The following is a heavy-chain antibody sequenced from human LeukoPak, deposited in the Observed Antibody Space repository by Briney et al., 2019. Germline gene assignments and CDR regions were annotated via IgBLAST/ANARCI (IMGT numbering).Heavy chain of an antibody. J-gene: IGHJ4*02. CDR2: ISAYNGNT. D-gene: IGHD3-10*01. CDR1: GYTFTSYG. CDR3: ARAQTTGFGESLHY. Sequence: GASVKVSCTASGYTFTSYGISWVRQAPGQGLEWMGWISAYNGNTRYAQNLQGRVTLTTDTSTSTAYMEVRSLRSDDTAVYYCARAQTTGFGESLHYWGQGTLVTVSS. V-gene: IGHV1-18*01.